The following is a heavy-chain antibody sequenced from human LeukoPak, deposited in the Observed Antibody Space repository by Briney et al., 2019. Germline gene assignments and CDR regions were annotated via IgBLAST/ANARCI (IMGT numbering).Heavy chain of an antibody. CDR1: GGSFSGYY. J-gene: IGHJ4*02. CDR2: INHSGST. V-gene: IGHV4-34*01. Sequence: PSETLSLTCAVYGGSFSGYYWSWIRQPPGKGLEWIGEINHSGSTNYNPSLKSRVTISVDTSKNQFSLKLSSVTAADTAVYYCARQNKQWLFDYWGQGTLVTVSS. CDR3: ARQNKQWLFDY. D-gene: IGHD6-19*01.